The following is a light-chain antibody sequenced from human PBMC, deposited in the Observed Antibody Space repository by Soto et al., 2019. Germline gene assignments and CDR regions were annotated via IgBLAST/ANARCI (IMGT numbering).Light chain of an antibody. V-gene: IGKV1-9*01. CDR3: QQLNGYVALT. J-gene: IGKJ4*02. Sequence: DIQLTQSPSFLSASVGDRVTITCRASQGISSYLAWYQQKPGKAPKLLIYDASTLQSGVTSRFSGSGSGTEFTLTISSLQPEDLATYYCQQLNGYVALTFGGGTKVELK. CDR2: DAS. CDR1: QGISSY.